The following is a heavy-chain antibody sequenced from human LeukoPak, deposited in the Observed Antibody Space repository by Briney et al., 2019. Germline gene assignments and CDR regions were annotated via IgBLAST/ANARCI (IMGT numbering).Heavy chain of an antibody. V-gene: IGHV3-74*01. CDR3: AASISHNYFDY. J-gene: IGHJ4*02. CDR2: INSDGSST. Sequence: PGGSLRLSCAASGFSFSSFAMTWVRQAPGKGLVWVSRINSDGSSTSYADSVKGRFTISRDNAKNTLYLQMNSLRGEDTAVYYCAASISHNYFDYWGQGTLVPVSS. D-gene: IGHD3-3*02. CDR1: GFSFSSFA.